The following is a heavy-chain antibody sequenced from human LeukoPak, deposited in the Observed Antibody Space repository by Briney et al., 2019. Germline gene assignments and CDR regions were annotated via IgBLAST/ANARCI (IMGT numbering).Heavy chain of an antibody. CDR1: GFTFSSYS. Sequence: GGSLRLSCAASGFTFSSYSMNWVRQAPGKGLEWVSSISSSSNYIYYADSVKGRFTISRDNAKNSLYLQMNSLRAEDTAVYYCARELRFLEWLDFWGQGTLVTVSS. V-gene: IGHV3-21*01. CDR2: ISSSSNYI. D-gene: IGHD3-3*01. J-gene: IGHJ5*01. CDR3: ARELRFLEWLDF.